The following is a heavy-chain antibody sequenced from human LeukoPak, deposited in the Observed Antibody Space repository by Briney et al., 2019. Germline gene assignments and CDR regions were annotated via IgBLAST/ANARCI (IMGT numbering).Heavy chain of an antibody. D-gene: IGHD2-2*01. CDR3: ARVTAPSGCSSTSCVANWFDP. J-gene: IGHJ5*02. CDR2: IKQDGTEK. Sequence: GGSLRLSCAASGFTFTTYWMSWVRQAPGKGLEWVANIKQDGTEKYYVDSVKGRFTISRDNAKNSLYLQMNSLRAEDTAVYYCARVTAPSGCSSTSCVANWFDPWGQGTLVTVSS. CDR1: GFTFTTYW. V-gene: IGHV3-7*01.